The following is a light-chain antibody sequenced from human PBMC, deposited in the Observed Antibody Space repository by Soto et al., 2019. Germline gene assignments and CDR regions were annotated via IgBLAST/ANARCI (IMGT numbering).Light chain of an antibody. CDR2: GAS. CDR3: QQYRSSLWT. Sequence: EIVLTQSPGTLSLSPGERATLSCRASQSVSSSYLAWYQQKPGQAPRLLIYGASSRATGIPDRFSGSGSGTDFTITISRLEPEDFAVYYCQQYRSSLWTFGQGTKVEIK. J-gene: IGKJ1*01. V-gene: IGKV3-20*01. CDR1: QSVSSSY.